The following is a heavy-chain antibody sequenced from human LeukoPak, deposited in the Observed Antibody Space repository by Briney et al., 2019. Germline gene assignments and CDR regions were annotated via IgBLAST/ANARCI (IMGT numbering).Heavy chain of an antibody. CDR1: GYTFTGYY. Sequence: ASVKVSCKASGYTFTGYYMHWVRQAPGQGLEWMGWINPNSGGTNYAQKLQGRVTMTRDTSISTAYMELSRLRSDDTAVYYCARAMVRGVIRRFDYWGQGTLVTVSS. CDR3: ARAMVRGVIRRFDY. J-gene: IGHJ4*02. D-gene: IGHD3-10*01. V-gene: IGHV1-2*02. CDR2: INPNSGGT.